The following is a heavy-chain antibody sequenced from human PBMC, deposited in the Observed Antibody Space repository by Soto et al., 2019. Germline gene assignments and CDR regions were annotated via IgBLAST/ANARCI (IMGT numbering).Heavy chain of an antibody. D-gene: IGHD2-21*01. CDR1: GGSINTFY. J-gene: IGHJ4*02. CDR3: ARLVGVAISP. Sequence: PSETLSLTCTVSGGSINTFYWSWVRQPAGKGLEWIGRIFSSGSTSFNPSLESRVTLSVDTSKNQFSLKLTPVTAADTAVYYCARLVGVAISPWGQGTLVTVSS. CDR2: IFSSGST. V-gene: IGHV4-4*07.